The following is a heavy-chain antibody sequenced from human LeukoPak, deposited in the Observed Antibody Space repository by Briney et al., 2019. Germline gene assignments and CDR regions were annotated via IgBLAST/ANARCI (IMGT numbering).Heavy chain of an antibody. CDR3: GRRGHLHRPF. CDR2: IDYDGST. Sequence: SETLSLTCTVSGDSDDSIKSSSYYWAWIRLAPGKGLEWVGSIDYDGSTYYNPSLKRRVTISVERSKSQFSVKLNSVTAADTAMYYCGRRGHLHRPFWGQGTLVTVSS. CDR1: GDSDDSIKSSSYY. J-gene: IGHJ4*02. V-gene: IGHV4-39*01. D-gene: IGHD3/OR15-3a*01.